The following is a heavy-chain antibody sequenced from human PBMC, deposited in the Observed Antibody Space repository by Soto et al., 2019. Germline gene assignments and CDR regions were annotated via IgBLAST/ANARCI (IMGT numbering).Heavy chain of an antibody. CDR1: GFKFRDFS. Sequence: GGSLRLSCTASGFKFRDFSMNWVRQAPGKGLEWVSSISSSISYIYYADSVKGRFIISRDNTKNSLYLQMNSLRAEDTAVYYCARVQPVPGSEELDYWGQGTLVTVSS. CDR3: ARVQPVPGSEELDY. D-gene: IGHD6-19*01. V-gene: IGHV3-21*01. CDR2: ISSSISYI. J-gene: IGHJ4*02.